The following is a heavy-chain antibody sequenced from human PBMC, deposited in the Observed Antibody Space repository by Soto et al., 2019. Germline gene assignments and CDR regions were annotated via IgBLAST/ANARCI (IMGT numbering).Heavy chain of an antibody. CDR2: IYYSGST. Sequence: SETLSLTCTVSGGSISSSSYYWGWIRQPPGKGLEWIGSIYYSGSTYYNPSLKSRVTISVDTSKNQFSLKLSSVTAADTAVYYCARSAFYYYYYMDVWGKGTTVTVSS. CDR3: ARSAFYYYYYMDV. CDR1: GGSISSSSYY. V-gene: IGHV4-39*01. J-gene: IGHJ6*03.